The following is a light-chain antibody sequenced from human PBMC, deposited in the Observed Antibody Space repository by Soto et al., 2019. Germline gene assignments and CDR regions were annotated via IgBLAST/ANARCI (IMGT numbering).Light chain of an antibody. V-gene: IGKV1-5*03. CDR3: QHYNSYLYT. CDR2: KAS. CDR1: QSISSW. J-gene: IGKJ2*01. Sequence: DIQMTQSPSTLSASVGDRFTITCRASQSISSWLAWYQQKPGQPPKLLIYKASSLESGVPSRFSGSGSGTEFTLTISSLQPDDFATYYCQHYNSYLYTFGQGTRLEIK.